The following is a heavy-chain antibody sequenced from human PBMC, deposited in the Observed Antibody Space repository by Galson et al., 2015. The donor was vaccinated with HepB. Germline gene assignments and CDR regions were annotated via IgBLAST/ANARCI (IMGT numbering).Heavy chain of an antibody. CDR2: VNNDGSGT. V-gene: IGHV3-74*01. CDR3: ARPSLSGRVSPVDP. Sequence: SLRLSCAASGFSFSSFWMHWVRQAPGKGLVWVSRVNNDGSGTRYADSVKGRFTISRDDAKNTLYLQMNSLRVDDTAIYYCARPSLSGRVSPVDPWGQGTLVTVSS. J-gene: IGHJ5*02. D-gene: IGHD3-10*01. CDR1: GFSFSSFW.